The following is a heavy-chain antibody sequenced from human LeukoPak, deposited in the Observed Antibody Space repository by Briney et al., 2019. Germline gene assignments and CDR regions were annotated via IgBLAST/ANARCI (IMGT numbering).Heavy chain of an antibody. CDR3: ARRAGAYSHPYDY. CDR2: INTSGGTT. V-gene: IGHV3-23*01. D-gene: IGHD4/OR15-4a*01. Sequence: GGSLELSCAASGFLFSSYGISWARQAPGKALEWVSTINTSGGTTYYADSVKGRFTISRHNSKNTLPLQMKRVSAEDPPVFFCARRAGAYSHPYDYWGQGTLVTVSS. J-gene: IGHJ4*02. CDR1: GFLFSSYG.